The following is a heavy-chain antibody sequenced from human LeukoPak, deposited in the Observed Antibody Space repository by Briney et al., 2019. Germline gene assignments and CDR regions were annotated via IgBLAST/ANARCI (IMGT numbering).Heavy chain of an antibody. CDR1: GFSFSSYS. Sequence: GGSLRLSCAASGFSFSSYSMNWVRQAPGKGLEWVSYITSSSSTMYYAGAVKGRFAISRDNAKNSLYLQMNSLRAEDTAVYYCARKSGSSGYPFDYWAREPWSPSPQ. D-gene: IGHD3-22*01. CDR2: ITSSSSTM. CDR3: ARKSGSSGYPFDY. V-gene: IGHV3-48*01. J-gene: IGHJ4*02.